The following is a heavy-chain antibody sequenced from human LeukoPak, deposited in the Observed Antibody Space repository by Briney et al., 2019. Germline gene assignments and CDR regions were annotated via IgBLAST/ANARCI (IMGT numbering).Heavy chain of an antibody. CDR1: GFTFSSYA. CDR3: AKDGTYDILTGYLPQYYFDY. CDR2: ISGSGGST. Sequence: GGSLRLSCAASGFTFSSYAVSWVRQAPGKGLEWVSAISGSGGSTYYADSVKGRFTISRDNSKNTLYLQMNSLRAEDTAVYYCAKDGTYDILTGYLPQYYFDYWGQGTLVTVSS. D-gene: IGHD3-9*01. V-gene: IGHV3-23*01. J-gene: IGHJ4*02.